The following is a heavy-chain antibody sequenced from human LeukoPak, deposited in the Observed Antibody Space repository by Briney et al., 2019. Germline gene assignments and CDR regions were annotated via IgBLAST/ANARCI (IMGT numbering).Heavy chain of an antibody. V-gene: IGHV4-34*01. D-gene: IGHD4-11*01. CDR3: ASVNYGNCAFDY. J-gene: IGHJ4*02. CDR1: GGSFSGYY. CDR2: INHSGST. Sequence: SETLSLTCAVYGGSFSGYYWSWIRQPPGKGLEWIGEINHSGSTNYNPSLKSRVTISVDTSKNQFSLKLSSVTAADTAVYYCASVNYGNCAFDYWGQGTLVTVSS.